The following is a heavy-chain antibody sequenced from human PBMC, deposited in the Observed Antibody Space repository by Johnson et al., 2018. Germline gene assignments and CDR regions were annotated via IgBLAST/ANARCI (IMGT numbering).Heavy chain of an antibody. V-gene: IGHV3-30-3*01. CDR3: AREAYSSGRAGIFHI. J-gene: IGHJ3*02. Sequence: QVQLVQSGGGVVQPGTSLRLSCGVSGVTLSTSIMHWVRQAPGKGLEWVALISHNEIDKQYGDSAKDRFTISRDISKNTVYLQMNSLRVEDTAVYYCAREAYSSGRAGIFHIWGLGTMVTISS. CDR2: ISHNEIDK. D-gene: IGHD6-19*01. CDR1: GVTLSTSI.